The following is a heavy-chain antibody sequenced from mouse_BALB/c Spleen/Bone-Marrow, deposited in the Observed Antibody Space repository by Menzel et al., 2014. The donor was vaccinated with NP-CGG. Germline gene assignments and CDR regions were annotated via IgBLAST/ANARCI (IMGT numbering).Heavy chain of an antibody. J-gene: IGHJ3*01. CDR2: ISNGGGST. D-gene: IGHD2-3*01. Sequence: EVQLVESGGGLVQPGGSLKLSCATSGFTFSDYYMYWVRQTPEKRLEWVAYISNGGGSTYYPDTVKGRFTISRDNAKNTLYLQMSRLKSGDTAMYYCARHDGYRTWFAYWGQGTLVTVSA. V-gene: IGHV5-12*02. CDR3: ARHDGYRTWFAY. CDR1: GFTFSDYY.